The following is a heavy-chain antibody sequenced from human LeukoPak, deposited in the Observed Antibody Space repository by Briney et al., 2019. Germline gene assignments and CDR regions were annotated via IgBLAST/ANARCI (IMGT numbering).Heavy chain of an antibody. Sequence: GASVKVSCKASGYTFTGYYMHWVRQAPGQGLEWMGWINPNSGGTNYAQKFQGRVTMTRDTSISTAYMELSRLRSDDTAVYYCARDLNAGYSYGYGELGALDYWGQGTLVTVSS. D-gene: IGHD5-18*01. CDR2: INPNSGGT. V-gene: IGHV1-2*02. CDR1: GYTFTGYY. CDR3: ARDLNAGYSYGYGELGALDY. J-gene: IGHJ4*02.